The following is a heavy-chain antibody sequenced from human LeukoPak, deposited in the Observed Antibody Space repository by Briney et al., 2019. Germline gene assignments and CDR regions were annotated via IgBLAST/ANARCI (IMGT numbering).Heavy chain of an antibody. Sequence: SETLSLTCTVSGGSISSSSYYWGGIRQPPGKGLEWIGSIYYSGSTYYNPSLKSRVTISVDTSKNQFSLKLSSVTAADTAVYYCARLSTYYDFWSVYQYQYYFDYWGQGTLVTVSS. D-gene: IGHD3-3*01. CDR1: GGSISSSSYY. CDR2: IYYSGST. CDR3: ARLSTYYDFWSVYQYQYYFDY. V-gene: IGHV4-39*01. J-gene: IGHJ4*02.